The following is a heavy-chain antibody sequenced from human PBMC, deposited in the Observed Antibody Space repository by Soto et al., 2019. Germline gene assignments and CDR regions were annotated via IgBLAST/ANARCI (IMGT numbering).Heavy chain of an antibody. CDR1: GGSVSGYF. CDR3: ARRYCSDSYCSYFDY. CDR2: INHSGTT. Sequence: SETLSITCAVYGGSVSGYFWSWIRQHPGKGLEWIGEINHSGTTSYSPSLDSRVTTSVDTSKNQFSLRLSSVTAADTAIYYCARRYCSDSYCSYFDYWGRGTLVTVSS. D-gene: IGHD2-15*01. V-gene: IGHV4-34*01. J-gene: IGHJ4*02.